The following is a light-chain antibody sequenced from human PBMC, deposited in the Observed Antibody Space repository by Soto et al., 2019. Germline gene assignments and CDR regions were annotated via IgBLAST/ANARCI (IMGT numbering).Light chain of an antibody. J-gene: IGLJ1*01. CDR3: QSYASSLSANFV. CDR2: GNN. Sequence: LTQPPSVSGSPGQSVTISCTGTSSDIVSYNRISWYQQLPGKAPKLLIYGNNNRPSGVPDRFSGSKSGTSASLAITGLRADDEADYYCQSYASSLSANFVFGTGTKVTVL. V-gene: IGLV2-18*02. CDR1: SSDIVSYNR.